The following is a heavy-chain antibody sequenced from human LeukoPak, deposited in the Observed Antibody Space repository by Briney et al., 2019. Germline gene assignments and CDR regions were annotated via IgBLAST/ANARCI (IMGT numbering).Heavy chain of an antibody. CDR2: FCYSCNT. J-gene: IGHJ4*02. D-gene: IGHD1-26*01. CDR1: GGSISSSSYY. CDR3: ARGGYYFDY. Sequence: SETLSLTCTVSGGSISSSSYYWSWIRQPPGKGLEWIGYFCYSCNTNYNPSLKSRVTISGDTSKNQFSLKLTSVTAADTAVYFCARGGYYFDYWGQGTLVTVSS. V-gene: IGHV4-61*01.